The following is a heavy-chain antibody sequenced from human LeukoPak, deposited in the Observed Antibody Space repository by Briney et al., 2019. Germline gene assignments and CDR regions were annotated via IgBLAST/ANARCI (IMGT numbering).Heavy chain of an antibody. V-gene: IGHV3-48*03. CDR2: ISSSGSTI. CDR1: GFTFSSYE. D-gene: IGHD5-12*01. Sequence: GGSLRLSCAASGFTFSSYEMNWVRQAPGKGLEWVSHISSSGSTIYYADSVKGRFTISRDNAKNSLYLQMNSLRAEDTAVYYCARGWLRLVYYGMDVWGKGTTVTVSS. J-gene: IGHJ6*04. CDR3: ARGWLRLVYYGMDV.